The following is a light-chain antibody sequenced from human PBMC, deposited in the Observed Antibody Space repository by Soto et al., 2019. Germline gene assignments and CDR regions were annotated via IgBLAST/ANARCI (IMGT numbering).Light chain of an antibody. V-gene: IGKV3-11*01. Sequence: EIVLTQSPATLSLSPGERATLACRASQSVSSYLAWYQQKPGQAPRLLIYDASNRATDIPARFSGSGSGTDFTLTIRSLEPEDWAAYYCQQRSNWPPKYTFGQGTKLEIK. CDR3: QQRSNWPPKYT. CDR1: QSVSSY. J-gene: IGKJ2*01. CDR2: DAS.